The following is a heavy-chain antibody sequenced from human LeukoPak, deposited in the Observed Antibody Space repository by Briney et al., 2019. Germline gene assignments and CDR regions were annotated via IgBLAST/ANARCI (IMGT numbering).Heavy chain of an antibody. D-gene: IGHD3-9*01. CDR2: ITSSSSYI. V-gene: IGHV3-21*04. J-gene: IGHJ4*02. CDR1: GFTFSTYN. CDR3: AKTARPQKLYYDILTGYYTPFDY. Sequence: GGSLRLSCAASGFTFSTYNMNWVRQAPGKGLEWVSSITSSSSYIYYADSVKGRFTISRDNAKNSLYLQMNSLRAEDTAVYYCAKTARPQKLYYDILTGYYTPFDYWGQGTLVTVSS.